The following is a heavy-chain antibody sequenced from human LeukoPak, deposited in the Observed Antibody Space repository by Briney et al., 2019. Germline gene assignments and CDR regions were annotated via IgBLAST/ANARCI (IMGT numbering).Heavy chain of an antibody. CDR1: GLTFSTNY. D-gene: IGHD3-3*01. CDR2: IYSGGST. CDR3: GICMRSGYFDRT. Sequence: GGSLRLSCAASGLTFSTNYITWVRQAPGKGLEWVSDIYSGGSTYYADSVKGRFTISRDNSRNTLYLQMNSLRAEDTAVYFCGICMRSGYFDRTWGQGTLVTVSS. V-gene: IGHV3-66*01. J-gene: IGHJ5*02.